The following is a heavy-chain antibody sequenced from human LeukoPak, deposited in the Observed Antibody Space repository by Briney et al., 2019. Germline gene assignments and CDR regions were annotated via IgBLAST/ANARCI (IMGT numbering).Heavy chain of an antibody. CDR2: ISSSSTYI. CDR3: ARDLYSTSSFDY. J-gene: IGHJ4*02. V-gene: IGHV3-21*01. Sequence: GGSLTLSCSASGFIFSSYTMNWVRQAPGKGLEWVSSISSSSTYIYYADSVKGRFTISRDDAENSLYLQMDSLRAEDTAIYYCARDLYSTSSFDYWGQGTLVTVSS. D-gene: IGHD2/OR15-2a*01. CDR1: GFIFSSYT.